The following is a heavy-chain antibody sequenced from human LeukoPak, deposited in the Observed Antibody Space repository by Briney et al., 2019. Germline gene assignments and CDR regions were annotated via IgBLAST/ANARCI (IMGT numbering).Heavy chain of an antibody. J-gene: IGHJ4*02. CDR2: IYHSGST. D-gene: IGHD3-10*01. V-gene: IGHV4-30-2*01. CDR1: GGSISSGDYS. CDR3: ARAPDYYGSGSPPLDY. Sequence: PSETLSLTCTVSGGSISSGDYSWNWIRQPPGKGLEWIGYIYHSGSTNYNPSLKSRVTISVDKSKNQFSLKLSSVTAADTAVYYCARAPDYYGSGSPPLDYWGQGTLVTVSS.